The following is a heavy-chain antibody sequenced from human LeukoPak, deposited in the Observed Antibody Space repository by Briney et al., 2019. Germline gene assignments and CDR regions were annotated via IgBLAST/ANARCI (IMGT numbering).Heavy chain of an antibody. J-gene: IGHJ4*02. CDR2: IYPGDSDT. CDR1: GCTFTDYW. D-gene: IGHD2-2*01. V-gene: IGHV5-51*01. Sequence: GEPLKISCTGSGCTFTDYWIGWVRQMPGKGLEWMGIIYPGDSDTRYSPSFQGQVTISADKSISTAYLQWSSLRASDTAMYYCARRAPSEEYFGIWGQGTLVTVSS. CDR3: ARRAPSEEYFGI.